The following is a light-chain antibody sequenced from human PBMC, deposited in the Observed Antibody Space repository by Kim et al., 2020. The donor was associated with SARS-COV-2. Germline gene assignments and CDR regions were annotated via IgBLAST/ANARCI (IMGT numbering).Light chain of an antibody. V-gene: IGKV3-11*01. CDR3: QQRSNWFT. J-gene: IGKJ4*01. Sequence: SWSPGERATLSCRASQSVSSYLAWYQQKPGQAPRLLIYDASNRATGIPARFSGSGSGTDFTLTISSLEPEDFAVYYCQQRSNWFTFGGGTKVDIK. CDR2: DAS. CDR1: QSVSSY.